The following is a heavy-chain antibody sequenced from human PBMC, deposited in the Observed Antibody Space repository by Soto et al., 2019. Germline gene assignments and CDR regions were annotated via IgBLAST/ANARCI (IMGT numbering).Heavy chain of an antibody. Sequence: GGSLRLSCTASGFTFSSYAMSWVRQAPGKELEWVSTISGNSGKTNYAESVKGRFSISRDNSKNTVHLQLDSPRAEDTAVYFCAKLGFVLMELYYFHQWGHGTLVTVSS. V-gene: IGHV3-23*01. CDR1: GFTFSSYA. CDR3: AKLGFVLMELYYFHQ. J-gene: IGHJ4*01. D-gene: IGHD2-8*01. CDR2: ISGNSGKT.